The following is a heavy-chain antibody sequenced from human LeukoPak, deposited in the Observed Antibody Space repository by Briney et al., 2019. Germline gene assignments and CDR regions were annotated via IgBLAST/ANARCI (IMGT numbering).Heavy chain of an antibody. V-gene: IGHV3-23*01. J-gene: IGHJ4*02. CDR1: GFTFSSYA. D-gene: IGHD4-17*01. CDR2: ISGSGYIT. CDR3: AKHDYGDYRDFDY. Sequence: GGSLRLSCAASGFTFSSYAMSWARQAPGKGLEWVSSISGSGYITYYADSVKGRFTVSRDNSKNTLFLQMNSLGAEDTAVYYCAKHDYGDYRDFDYWGQGTLVTVSS.